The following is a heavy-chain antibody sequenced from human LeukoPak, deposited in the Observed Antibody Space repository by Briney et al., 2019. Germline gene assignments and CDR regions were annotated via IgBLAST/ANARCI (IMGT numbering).Heavy chain of an antibody. D-gene: IGHD2-15*01. CDR2: INWNGGST. J-gene: IGHJ4*02. Sequence: GGSLRLSCAASGFTFDDYGMSWVRQAPGKGLEWVSGINWNGGSTGYADSVKGRFTISRDNAKNSLYLQMDSLRAEDTALYYCASLGYCSGGSCYARRDYWGQGTLVTVSS. CDR1: GFTFDDYG. CDR3: ASLGYCSGGSCYARRDY. V-gene: IGHV3-20*04.